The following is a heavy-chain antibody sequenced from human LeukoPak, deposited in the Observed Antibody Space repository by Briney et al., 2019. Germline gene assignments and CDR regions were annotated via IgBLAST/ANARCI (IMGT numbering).Heavy chain of an antibody. V-gene: IGHV4-34*01. J-gene: IGHJ4*02. D-gene: IGHD3-22*01. CDR2: INHSGRV. CDR1: GESFSYNY. CDR3: ARGLGPMSPSLDY. Sequence: SETLSLTCAVSGESFSYNYWTWVRQPPGKGLEWIGDINHSGRVNYRPSLKSRVTISADTSKSQFSLKLNAVTAADTAVYYCARGLGPMSPSLDYWGQGPLVTVSS.